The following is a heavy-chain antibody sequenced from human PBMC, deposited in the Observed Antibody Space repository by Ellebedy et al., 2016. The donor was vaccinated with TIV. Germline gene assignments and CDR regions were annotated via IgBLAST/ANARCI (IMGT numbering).Heavy chain of an antibody. D-gene: IGHD2-2*03. V-gene: IGHV2-5*02. Sequence: SGPTLVKPTQTLRLTCTFSGFSLNTSGLGVGWIRQPPGKALEWLALISWDDDKRYSPSLGSRLTVTKDTSKNQVVLTMTNMDPVDTATYYCARDWGGSCFDNWGQGTRVTVSS. CDR1: GFSLNTSGLG. CDR2: ISWDDDK. J-gene: IGHJ4*02. CDR3: ARDWGGSCFDN.